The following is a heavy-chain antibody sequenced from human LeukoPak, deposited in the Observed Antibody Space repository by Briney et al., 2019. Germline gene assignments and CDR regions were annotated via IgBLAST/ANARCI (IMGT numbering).Heavy chain of an antibody. CDR2: IGSSSSTI. D-gene: IGHD3-10*01. V-gene: IGHV3-48*04. CDR3: ARDFLRGAPDYFDQ. Sequence: GGSLRLSCAASGFTFSSYSMNWVRQAPGKGLEWVSYIGSSSSTIYYADSVKGRFTISRDNAKNTLYLQMDSLSPEDTAVYYCARDFLRGAPDYFDQWGQGTLVTVSS. CDR1: GFTFSSYS. J-gene: IGHJ4*02.